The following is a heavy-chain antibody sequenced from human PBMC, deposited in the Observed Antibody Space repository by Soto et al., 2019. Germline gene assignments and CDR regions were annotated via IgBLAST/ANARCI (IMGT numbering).Heavy chain of an antibody. V-gene: IGHV4-59*12. Sequence: PSETLSLTCTVSGGSISSYYWSWIRQPPGKGLEWIGYIYHSGSTYYNPSLKSRVTISVDRSKNQFSLKLSSVTAADTAVYYCLRAAMGGSSWPFDYWGQGTLVTVSS. CDR1: GGSISSYY. CDR2: IYHSGST. CDR3: LRAAMGGSSWPFDY. J-gene: IGHJ4*02. D-gene: IGHD6-13*01.